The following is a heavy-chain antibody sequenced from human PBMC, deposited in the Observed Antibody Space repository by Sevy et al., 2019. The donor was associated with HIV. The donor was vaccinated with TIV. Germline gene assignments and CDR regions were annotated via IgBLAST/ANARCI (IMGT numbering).Heavy chain of an antibody. J-gene: IGHJ6*02. D-gene: IGHD4-4*01. Sequence: ASVTVSCKASGYTFTSYYMHWVRQAPGQGLEWMGIINPSGGSTSYAQKFQGRVTMTRDTSTSTVYMELSSLRSEDPAVDYCARGLFPTVKSSYGMDVWGQGTTVTVSS. CDR3: ARGLFPTVKSSYGMDV. V-gene: IGHV1-46*01. CDR2: INPSGGST. CDR1: GYTFTSYY.